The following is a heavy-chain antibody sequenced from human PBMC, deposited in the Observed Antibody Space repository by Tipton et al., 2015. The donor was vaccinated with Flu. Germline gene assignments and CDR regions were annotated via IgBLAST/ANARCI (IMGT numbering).Heavy chain of an antibody. CDR1: GFTFDDYA. CDR3: VRTLGGAGAY. CDR2: ISWNSDSI. J-gene: IGHJ4*02. V-gene: IGHV3-9*01. D-gene: IGHD6-19*01. Sequence: SLRLSCVASGFTFDDYAMQWVRQAPGKGLEWVSGISWNSDSIVYADSVKGRFTISRDNAKSTLYLQMNSLRAEDAAVYYCVRTLGGAGAYWGRGTLVTVSS.